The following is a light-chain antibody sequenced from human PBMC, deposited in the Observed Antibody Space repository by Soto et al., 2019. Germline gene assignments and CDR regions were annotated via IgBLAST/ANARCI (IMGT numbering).Light chain of an antibody. J-gene: IGLJ3*02. CDR3: TSYTGSRTVV. V-gene: IGLV2-14*01. CDR1: SSDICNYNS. CDR2: DVS. Sequence: QSALTQPASVSGSPGQSITISCTGSSSDICNYNSVSWYQQHPDKAPKLIIYDVSNRPSGVSNRFSGSKSGNTASLTISGLQAEDEADYYCTSYTGSRTVVFGGGTKVTVL.